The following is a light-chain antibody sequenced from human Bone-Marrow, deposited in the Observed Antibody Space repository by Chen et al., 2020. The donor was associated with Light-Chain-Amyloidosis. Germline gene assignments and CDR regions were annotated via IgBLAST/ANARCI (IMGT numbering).Light chain of an antibody. CDR2: EDN. CDR3: QSYDSSNQGVV. V-gene: IGLV6-57*02. J-gene: IGLJ2*01. Sequence: NFMLTQPHSVSESPGKTVTISCTGSSGRIASNYVQWYQQRPGSAPTTVIFEDNHRPSGVPERFSGSIDSSSNSASLTISGLKTEDEADYYCQSYDSSNQGVVFGGGTKLTVL. CDR1: SGRIASNY.